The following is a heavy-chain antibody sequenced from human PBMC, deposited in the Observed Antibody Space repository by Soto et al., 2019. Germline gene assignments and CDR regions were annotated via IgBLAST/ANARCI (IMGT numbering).Heavy chain of an antibody. CDR1: GFTFSSYG. CDR2: ISYDGSNK. D-gene: IGHD3-22*01. V-gene: IGHV3-30*18. J-gene: IGHJ6*02. Sequence: QVQLVESGGGVVQPGRSLRLSCAASGFTFSSYGMHWVRQAPGKGLEWVAVISYDGSNKYYADSVKGRFTISRDNSXNXLXXQMNSLRAEDTAVYYCAKETRITMIVVVITSGMDVWGQGTTVTVSS. CDR3: AKETRITMIVVVITSGMDV.